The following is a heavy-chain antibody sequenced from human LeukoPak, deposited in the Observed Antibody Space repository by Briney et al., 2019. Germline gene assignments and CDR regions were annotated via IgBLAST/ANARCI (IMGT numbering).Heavy chain of an antibody. CDR1: GFTFSSYW. J-gene: IGHJ5*02. CDR3: AKSDWFDP. CDR2: IKSDGSSP. V-gene: IGHV3-74*01. Sequence: GESLRLSCATSGFTFSSYWMSWLRQAPGKGLMWVSRIKSDGSSPTYAESVKGRFTISRDNARKTLYLQMNSLRVDDTAVYYCAKSDWFDPWGRGTLVTVSS.